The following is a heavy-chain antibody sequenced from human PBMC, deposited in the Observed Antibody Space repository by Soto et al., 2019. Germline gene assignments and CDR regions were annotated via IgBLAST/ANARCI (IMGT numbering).Heavy chain of an antibody. V-gene: IGHV3-33*01. J-gene: IGHJ2*01. D-gene: IGHD5-12*01. Sequence: GGSLRLSCAASGFTFSSYGMHWVRQAPGKGLEWVAVIWYDGSNKYYADSVKGRFTISRDNSKNTLYLQMNSLRAEDTAVYYCARGISGDIVATIHWYFDLWGRGSPVTVSS. CDR3: ARGISGDIVATIHWYFDL. CDR1: GFTFSSYG. CDR2: IWYDGSNK.